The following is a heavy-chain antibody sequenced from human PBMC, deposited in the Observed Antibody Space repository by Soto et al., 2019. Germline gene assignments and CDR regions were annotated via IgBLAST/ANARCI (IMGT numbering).Heavy chain of an antibody. J-gene: IGHJ4*02. CDR2: INSDGSST. CDR1: GFTFNNYW. V-gene: IGHV3-74*01. CDR3: LKGGQRVCED. Sequence: EVQLVESGGGLVQPGGSLRLSCVASGFTFNNYWMHWVRQAPGKGLVWVSRINSDGSSTTYADSVKGRFTISRDNAKNTLLLQMNSLRDDDRAVYYFLKGGQRVCEDWGQGTLVIVSS. D-gene: IGHD6-25*01.